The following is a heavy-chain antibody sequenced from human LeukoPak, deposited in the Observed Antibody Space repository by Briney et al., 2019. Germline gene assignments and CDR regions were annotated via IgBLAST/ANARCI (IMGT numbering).Heavy chain of an antibody. CDR2: IYYSGST. Sequence: PSETLSLTCTVSGGSISSYYWSWIRQPPGKGLEWIGYIYYSGSTNYNPSLKSRVTISVDTSKNQFSLKLSSVTAADTAVYYCARGSTDSSSWWSFDYWGQGTLVTVSS. CDR1: GGSISSYY. CDR3: ARGSTDSSSWWSFDY. D-gene: IGHD6-13*01. J-gene: IGHJ4*02. V-gene: IGHV4-59*12.